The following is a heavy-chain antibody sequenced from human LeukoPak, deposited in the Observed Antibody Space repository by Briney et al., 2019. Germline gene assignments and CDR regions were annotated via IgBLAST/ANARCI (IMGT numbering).Heavy chain of an antibody. CDR1: GYTFTSYA. J-gene: IGHJ4*02. D-gene: IGHD5-24*01. CDR2: INAGNGNT. Sequence: ASVKVSCKASGYTFTSYAMHWVRQAPGHRLEWMGWINAGNGNTKYSQKFQGRVTITRDTSASTAYMELSSLRSEDTAVYYCARAAEMATIVPDYWGQGTLVTVSS. V-gene: IGHV1-3*01. CDR3: ARAAEMATIVPDY.